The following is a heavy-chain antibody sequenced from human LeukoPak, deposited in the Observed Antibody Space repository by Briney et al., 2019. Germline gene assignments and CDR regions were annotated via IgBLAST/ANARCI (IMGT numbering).Heavy chain of an antibody. CDR2: IYTSGTT. J-gene: IGHJ4*02. Sequence: SETLSLTCTVSGGSISSGSYYWSWIRQPAGKGLEWIGRIYTSGTTHYNPSLKSRVTVSLDSSKNQFSLKLSSVTAADTAVYYCARHFFPSDSGSFRTPFDYWGQGALVTVSS. D-gene: IGHD3-10*01. CDR3: ARHFFPSDSGSFRTPFDY. CDR1: GGSISSGSYY. V-gene: IGHV4-61*02.